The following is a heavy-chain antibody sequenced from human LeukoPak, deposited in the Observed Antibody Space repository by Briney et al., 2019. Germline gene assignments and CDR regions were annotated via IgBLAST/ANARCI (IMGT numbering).Heavy chain of an antibody. CDR1: GFTVNNNY. CDR3: ARNPSITGTHYNYYYYMDV. Sequence: GGSLRLSCAASGFTVNNNYMSWVRQAPGKGLEWVSVIYSGGRTYYADSVKGRFTISRDNAKNSLYLQMNSLRAEDTAVYYCARNPSITGTHYNYYYYMDVWGKGTTVTVSS. J-gene: IGHJ6*03. D-gene: IGHD1-20*01. CDR2: IYSGGRT. V-gene: IGHV3-53*01.